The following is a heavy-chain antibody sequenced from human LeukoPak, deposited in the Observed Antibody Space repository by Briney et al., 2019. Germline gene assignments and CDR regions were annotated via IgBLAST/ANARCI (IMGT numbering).Heavy chain of an antibody. V-gene: IGHV3-64D*06. CDR1: GFTFSSYA. J-gene: IGHJ4*02. CDR3: VKSLVVALGYCSGGSCGTDY. Sequence: GGSLRLSCSASGFTFSSYAMHWVRQAPGKELEYVSAISSNGGSTYYADSVKGRFTISRDNSKNTLYLQMSSLRAEDTAVYYCVKSLVVALGYCSGGSCGTDYWGQGTLVTVSS. CDR2: ISSNGGST. D-gene: IGHD2-15*01.